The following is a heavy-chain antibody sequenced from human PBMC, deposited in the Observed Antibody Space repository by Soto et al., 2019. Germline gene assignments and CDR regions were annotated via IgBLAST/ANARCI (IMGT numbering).Heavy chain of an antibody. Sequence: GASVKVSCKASGGTFSSYAISWVRQAPGQGLEWMGGIIPIFGTANYAQKFQGRVTITADESTSTAYMELSSLRSEDTAVYYCALEGYDFWSGHVDYWGQGTLVTVSS. CDR2: IIPIFGTA. J-gene: IGHJ4*02. CDR1: GGTFSSYA. D-gene: IGHD3-3*01. V-gene: IGHV1-69*13. CDR3: ALEGYDFWSGHVDY.